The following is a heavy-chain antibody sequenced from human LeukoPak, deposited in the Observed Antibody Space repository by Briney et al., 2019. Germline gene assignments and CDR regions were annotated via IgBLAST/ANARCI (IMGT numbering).Heavy chain of an antibody. V-gene: IGHV3-7*01. CDR1: GFTSSSYW. J-gene: IGHJ4*02. D-gene: IGHD2-2*01. CDR3: ARGDLNIVVVPAAEDY. Sequence: GGSLRLSCAASGFTSSSYWMSWVRQAPGQGLEWVANIKQDGSEKYYVDSVKGRFTSSRDNAKNSLYLQMNSLRAEDTAVYYCARGDLNIVVVPAAEDYWGQGTLVTVSS. CDR2: IKQDGSEK.